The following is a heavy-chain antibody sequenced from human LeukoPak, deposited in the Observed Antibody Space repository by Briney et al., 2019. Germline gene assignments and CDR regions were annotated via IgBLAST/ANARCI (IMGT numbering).Heavy chain of an antibody. CDR2: IYYSGST. CDR3: ARDRDHSSGFADY. Sequence: SETLSLTCTVSGGSISSYYWSWIRQPPGKGLEWIGYIYYSGSTNYNPSLKSRVTISVDTSKNQFSLKLSSVTAADTAVYYCARDRDHSSGFADYWGQGTLVTVSS. V-gene: IGHV4-59*01. CDR1: GGSISSYY. D-gene: IGHD3-22*01. J-gene: IGHJ4*02.